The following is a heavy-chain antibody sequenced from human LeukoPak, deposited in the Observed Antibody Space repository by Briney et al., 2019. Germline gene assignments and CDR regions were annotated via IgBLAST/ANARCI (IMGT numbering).Heavy chain of an antibody. CDR2: INPNSGGT. V-gene: IGHV1-2*02. CDR1: GYTFTGYY. CDR3: ARDIGVGVVVPTDP. Sequence: ASVKVSCKASGYTFTGYYMHWVRQAPGQGLEWMGWINPNSGGTNYAQKFQGRVTMTRDTSISTAYMELSRLRSDDTAVYYCARDIGVGVVVPTDPWGQGTLVTVSS. D-gene: IGHD3-3*01. J-gene: IGHJ5*02.